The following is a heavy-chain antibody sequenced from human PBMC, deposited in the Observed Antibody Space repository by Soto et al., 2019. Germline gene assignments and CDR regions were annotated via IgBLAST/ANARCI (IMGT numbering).Heavy chain of an antibody. D-gene: IGHD3-10*01. Sequence: GGSLRLSCAASGFTFSSYSMNWVRQAPGKGLERVSSISSSSSYIYYADSVKGRFTISRDNAKNSLYLQMNSLRAEDTAVYYCVRGSGLLWFGELNYGMDVWGQGTTVTVSS. CDR2: ISSSSSYI. V-gene: IGHV3-21*01. CDR1: GFTFSSYS. CDR3: VRGSGLLWFGELNYGMDV. J-gene: IGHJ6*02.